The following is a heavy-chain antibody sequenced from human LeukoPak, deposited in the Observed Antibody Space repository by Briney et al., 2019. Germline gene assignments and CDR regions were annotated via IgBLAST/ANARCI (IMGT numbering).Heavy chain of an antibody. CDR3: ARPSRGQLVDAFDI. Sequence: ASVKVSCKASGGTFSSYAISWVRQAPGQGLEWMGRIIPILGIANYAQKFQGRVTITADKSTSTAYMELSSLRSEDTAVYYCARPSRGQLVDAFDIWGQGTMVTVPS. J-gene: IGHJ3*02. D-gene: IGHD6-6*01. V-gene: IGHV1-69*04. CDR1: GGTFSSYA. CDR2: IIPILGIA.